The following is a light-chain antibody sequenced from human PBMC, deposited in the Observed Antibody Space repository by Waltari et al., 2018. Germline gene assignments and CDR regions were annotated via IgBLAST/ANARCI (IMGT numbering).Light chain of an antibody. J-gene: IGLJ2*01. CDR3: CSYAGSDTHVI. CDR2: EVN. CDR1: SSDVGSYNL. Sequence: QSALTQPASVSGSPGQSITISCTGTSSDVGSYNLVSWYQQHPGKAPKVMIYEVNKRPSGLSNRFSGAKSGNTASLTSSGLQAEDEADYYCCSYAGSDTHVIFGGGTKLTVL. V-gene: IGLV2-23*02.